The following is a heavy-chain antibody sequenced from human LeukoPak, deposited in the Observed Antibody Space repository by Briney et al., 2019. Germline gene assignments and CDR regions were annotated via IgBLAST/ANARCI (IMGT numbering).Heavy chain of an antibody. D-gene: IGHD6-13*01. CDR1: GFTVNSNY. CDR2: LYNTGNT. CDR3: ARLTADGRLYFVD. Sequence: GGSLRLSCAASGFTVNSNYLSWVRQAPGKGLEWVSTLYNTGNTYYANSVRGRFSISRDNSKNTLFLQMNSLRAEDTAVYYCARLTADGRLYFVDWGPGTLVTVSS. V-gene: IGHV3-53*01. J-gene: IGHJ4*02.